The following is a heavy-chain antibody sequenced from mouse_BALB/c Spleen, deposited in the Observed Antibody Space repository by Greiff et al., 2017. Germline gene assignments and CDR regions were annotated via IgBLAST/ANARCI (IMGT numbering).Heavy chain of an antibody. J-gene: IGHJ4*01. V-gene: IGHV5-17*02. CDR2: ISSGSSTI. D-gene: IGHD2-1*01. CDR3: ARGGNYDAMDY. CDR1: GFTFSSFG. Sequence: EVHLVESGGGLVQPGGSRKLSCAASGFTFSSFGMHWVRQAPEKGLEWVAYISSGSSTIYYADTVKGRFTISRDNPKNTLFLQMTSLRSEDTAMYYCARGGNYDAMDYWGQGTSVTVSS.